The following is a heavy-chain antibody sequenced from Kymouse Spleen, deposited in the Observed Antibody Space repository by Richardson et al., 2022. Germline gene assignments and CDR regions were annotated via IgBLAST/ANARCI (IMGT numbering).Heavy chain of an antibody. J-gene: IGHJ6*02. V-gene: IGHV3-30*18. CDR3: AKGGGTGTTRDYYYYYGMDV. CDR2: ISYDGSNK. Sequence: QVQLVESGGGVVQPGRSLRLSCAASGFTFSSYGMHWVRQAPGKGLEWVAVISYDGSNKYYADSVKGRFTISRDNSKNTLYLQMNSLRAEDTAVYYCAKGGGTGTTRDYYYYYGMDVWGQGTTVTVSS. D-gene: IGHD1-1*01,IGHD1-20*01. CDR1: GFTFSSYG.